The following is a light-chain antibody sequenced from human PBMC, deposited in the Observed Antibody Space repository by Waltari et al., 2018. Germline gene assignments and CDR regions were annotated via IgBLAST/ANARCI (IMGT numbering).Light chain of an antibody. CDR3: LVWHSTIDQHEV. V-gene: IGLV3-21*04. Sequence: SYVATQSPSGSVERGETARITCGGDKGGRKSVHWYQERPGQAPVLVISCDSVRPSGCHERFSGSNSGNTDTLPISWVEAEDAADYHCLVWHSTIDQHEVFGGGTKLAVL. CDR1: KGGRKS. CDR2: CDS. J-gene: IGLJ2*01.